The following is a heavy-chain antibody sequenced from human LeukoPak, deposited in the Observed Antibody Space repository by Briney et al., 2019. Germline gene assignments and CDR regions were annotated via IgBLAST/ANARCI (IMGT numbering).Heavy chain of an antibody. V-gene: IGHV3-21*01. CDR3: AREPTTVTIPNFDY. Sequence: GGSLRLSCAASGFTFSSYSMNWVRQAPGKGLEWVSSISNSSSYIYYADSVKGRFTISRDNAKNSLYLQMNSLRAEDTAVYYCAREPTTVTIPNFDYWGQGTLVTVSS. D-gene: IGHD4-17*01. CDR1: GFTFSSYS. J-gene: IGHJ4*02. CDR2: ISNSSSYI.